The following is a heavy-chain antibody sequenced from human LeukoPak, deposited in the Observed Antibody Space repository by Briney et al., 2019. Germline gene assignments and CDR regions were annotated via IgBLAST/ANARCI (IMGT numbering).Heavy chain of an antibody. V-gene: IGHV1-69*05. CDR2: IIPIFGTA. D-gene: IGHD3-22*01. J-gene: IGHJ6*03. CDR1: GGTFSSYA. CDR3: ASPQAYYCDSSGPPSPYYYMDV. Sequence: SVKVSCKASGGTFSSYAISWVRQAPGQGLEWMGGIIPIFGTANYAQKFQGRVTITTDESTSTAYMELSSLRSEDTAVYYCASPQAYYCDSSGPPSPYYYMDVWGKGTTVTVSS.